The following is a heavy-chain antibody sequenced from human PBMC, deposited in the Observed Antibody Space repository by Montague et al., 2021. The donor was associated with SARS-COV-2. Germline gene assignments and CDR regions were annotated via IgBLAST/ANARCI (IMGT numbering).Heavy chain of an antibody. D-gene: IGHD3-22*01. CDR2: NNLSGST. CDR1: GGSISSSSYY. CDR3: ARNGKTRMAMLVVVIGYFDY. Sequence: SETLSLTCTVSGGSISSSSYYWGWIRQPPGKGLSGIVNNNLSGSTNYNPPPKIRVTISADTSKNQFSLKLSSVTAADTAVYNCARNGKTRMAMLVVVIGYFDYWGQGTLVTVSS. J-gene: IGHJ4*02. V-gene: IGHV4-39*01.